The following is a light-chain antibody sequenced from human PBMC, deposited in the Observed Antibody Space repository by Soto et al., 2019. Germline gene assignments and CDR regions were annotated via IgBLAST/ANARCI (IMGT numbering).Light chain of an antibody. Sequence: AIRMTQSPSSFSASTGDRVTITCRASQGISSYLAWYQQKPGKAPKLLIYAASTLQSGVPSRFSGSGSGTEFTLTISSLQPDDFATYYCQQYYSYPLTFGGGTKVDI. CDR3: QQYYSYPLT. V-gene: IGKV1-8*01. CDR2: AAS. CDR1: QGISSY. J-gene: IGKJ4*01.